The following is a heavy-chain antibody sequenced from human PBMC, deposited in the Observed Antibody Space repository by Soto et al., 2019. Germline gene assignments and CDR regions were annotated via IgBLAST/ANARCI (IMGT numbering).Heavy chain of an antibody. D-gene: IGHD5-18*01. J-gene: IGHJ4*02. CDR1: GYPFTSYY. CDR3: ARSFGYSYGTGC. V-gene: IGHV1-46*01. CDR2: INASGGST. Sequence: GSVKVSFKASGYPFTSYYIHSVRQAPGQGLEWMGIINASGGSTSYAQKFQGRVTMTRDTSTSTVYMELSSLRSEDTAVYYCARSFGYSYGTGCWGQGTMVTVSS.